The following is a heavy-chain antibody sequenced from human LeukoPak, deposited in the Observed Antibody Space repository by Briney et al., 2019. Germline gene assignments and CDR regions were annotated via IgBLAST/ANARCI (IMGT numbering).Heavy chain of an antibody. Sequence: SVKVSCESSGFSPGKSAIQWMRQARGHRPEWMGWIAIVSGDTDYAREFQGRVTITRDMSTSTAYMELTNLKIEDTAIYYCAAGTYYCDSWGQGTLITVSS. V-gene: IGHV1-58*02. CDR2: IAIVSGDT. D-gene: IGHD3-16*01. CDR1: GFSPGKSA. J-gene: IGHJ4*02. CDR3: AAGTYYCDS.